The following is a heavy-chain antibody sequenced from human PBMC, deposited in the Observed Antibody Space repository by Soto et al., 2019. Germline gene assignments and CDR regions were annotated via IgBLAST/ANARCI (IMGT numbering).Heavy chain of an antibody. CDR2: TYYKGDA. CDR1: GGSIDRSNYY. J-gene: IGHJ4*02. D-gene: IGHD3-22*01. Sequence: QLQLQESGPGLVKPSATLSLTCTVSGGSIDRSNYYWDWLRQPPGKGLGWIGTTYYKGDASYNPLLQSGVTISVDTSKNQFSLKRISVTAADTAVYYCAIHFVGVVIKGWRYWGKGTLVTVSS. V-gene: IGHV4-39*01. CDR3: AIHFVGVVIKGWRY.